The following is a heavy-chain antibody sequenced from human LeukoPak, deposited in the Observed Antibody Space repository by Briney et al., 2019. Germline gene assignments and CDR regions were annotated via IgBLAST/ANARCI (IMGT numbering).Heavy chain of an antibody. CDR3: ARVALKYSGSYYGYYFDY. V-gene: IGHV1-2*02. J-gene: IGHJ4*02. D-gene: IGHD1-26*01. CDR2: INPNSGGT. CDR1: GYTFTGCY. Sequence: ASVKVSCKASGYTFTGCYMHWVRQAPGQGLEWMGWINPNSGGTNYAQKFQGRVTMTRDTSISTAYMELSRLRSDDTAVYYCARVALKYSGSYYGYYFDYWGQGTLVTVSS.